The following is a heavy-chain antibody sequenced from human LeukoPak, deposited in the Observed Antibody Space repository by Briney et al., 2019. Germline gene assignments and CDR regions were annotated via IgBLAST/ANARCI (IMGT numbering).Heavy chain of an antibody. CDR2: IKNDGAVK. V-gene: IGHV3-7*01. D-gene: IGHD6-13*01. CDR1: GFTFSYHW. CDR3: AKDSYSKGDF. Sequence: PGGSLTLSCAASGFTFSYHWMTWVRQAPGKGLEWVANIKNDGAVKNYVDSVKSRFIISRDNAKNSLYLQMNSLRAEDTAVYYCAKDSYSKGDFWGQGVLVTVSS. J-gene: IGHJ4*02.